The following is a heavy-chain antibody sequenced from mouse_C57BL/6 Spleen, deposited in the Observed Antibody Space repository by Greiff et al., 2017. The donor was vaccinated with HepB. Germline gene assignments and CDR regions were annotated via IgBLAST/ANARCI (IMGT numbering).Heavy chain of an antibody. CDR2: ISDGGSYT. J-gene: IGHJ2*01. CDR1: GFTFSSYA. Sequence: EVQLVESGGGLVKPGGSLKLSCAASGFTFSSYAMSWVRQTPEKRLEWVATISDGGSYTYYPDNVKGRFTISRDNAKNNLYLQMSHLKSEDTAMYYCARSFYDGDYYFDYWGQGTTLTVSS. D-gene: IGHD2-3*01. V-gene: IGHV5-4*01. CDR3: ARSFYDGDYYFDY.